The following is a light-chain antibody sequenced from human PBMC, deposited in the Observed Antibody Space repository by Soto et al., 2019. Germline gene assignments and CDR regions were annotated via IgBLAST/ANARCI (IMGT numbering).Light chain of an antibody. CDR2: KAS. CDR3: QQYNVYPLT. CDR1: ESISDW. Sequence: DIQMTQSPSTLSASVGDRVTITCRASESISDWLAWYQQKPGKAPNLLIQKASTLKSGVPSRFSGSGSGTEFTLTIGRLQPDDFASYYWQQYNVYPLTFGQGTQVEVK. V-gene: IGKV1-5*03. J-gene: IGKJ1*01.